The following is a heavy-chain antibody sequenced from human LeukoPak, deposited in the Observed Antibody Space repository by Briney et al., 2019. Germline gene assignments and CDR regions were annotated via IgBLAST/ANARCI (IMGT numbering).Heavy chain of an antibody. V-gene: IGHV4-61*02. D-gene: IGHD5-18*01. J-gene: IGHJ2*01. CDR2: IYTSGST. CDR3: ARLMDTAMVPWYFDL. Sequence: SETLSLTCTVSGGSISSSSYYWSWIRQPAGKGLEWIGRIYTSGSTNYNPSLKSRVTMSVDTSKNQFSLKLSSVTAADTAVYYCARLMDTAMVPWYFDLWGRGTLVTVSS. CDR1: GGSISSSSYY.